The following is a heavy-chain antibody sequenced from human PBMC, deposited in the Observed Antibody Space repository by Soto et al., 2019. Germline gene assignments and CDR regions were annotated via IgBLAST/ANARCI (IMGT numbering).Heavy chain of an antibody. CDR2: IYPGGVNI. V-gene: IGHV1-46*01. CDR3: ARDSPPSDY. CDR1: GYTFTSHY. Sequence: ASVKVSCKASGYTFTSHYMHWVRQAPGQGLEWMGTIYPGGVNIAYAQKFQGRVTITRDTSASTAYMELSSLRSEDTAVYYCARDSPPSDYWGQGTLVTVSS. J-gene: IGHJ4*02.